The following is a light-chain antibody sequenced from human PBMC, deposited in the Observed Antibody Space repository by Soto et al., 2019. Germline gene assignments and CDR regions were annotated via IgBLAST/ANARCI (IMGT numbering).Light chain of an antibody. CDR2: VDI. Sequence: QSVLTQPPSASRTPGQRVTISCSGSSSNIEKNAVSWYQQLPGAAPKLLISVDIQRPSGVPDRISGSKSDTSASLAISGLQSEDEADYYCAAWDDTLNALLFGGGTKLTVL. CDR1: SSNIEKNA. J-gene: IGLJ2*01. CDR3: AAWDDTLNALL. V-gene: IGLV1-44*01.